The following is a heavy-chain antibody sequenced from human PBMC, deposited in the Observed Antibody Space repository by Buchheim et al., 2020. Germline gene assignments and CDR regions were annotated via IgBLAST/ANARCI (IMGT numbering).Heavy chain of an antibody. CDR1: GFTFSSYA. V-gene: IGHV3-30-3*01. CDR2: ISYDGSNK. D-gene: IGHD4-17*01. Sequence: VQLLESGGGLVQPGGSLRLSCAASGFTFSSYAMSWVRQAPGKGLEWVAVISYDGSNKYYADSVKGRFTISRDNSKNTLYLQMNSLRAEDTAVYYCASGYGDPYYFDYWGQGTL. J-gene: IGHJ4*02. CDR3: ASGYGDPYYFDY.